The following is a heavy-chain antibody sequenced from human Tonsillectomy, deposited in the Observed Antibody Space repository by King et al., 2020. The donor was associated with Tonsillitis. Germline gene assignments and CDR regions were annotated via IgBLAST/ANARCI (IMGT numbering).Heavy chain of an antibody. D-gene: IGHD6-19*01. CDR1: GFIFRNYE. CDR3: ARDLSTVAASNGLDV. V-gene: IGHV3-30*04. J-gene: IGHJ6*02. CDR2: ISSDGSKR. Sequence: VQLVESGGGVVQPGRSLRLSCAASGFIFRNYEMDWVRQAPGKGLDWVALISSDGSKRYYADSVQGRFTISRDNSRNTLSLQMSSLSAEDTAVYRCARDLSTVAASNGLDVWGQGTTVTVSS.